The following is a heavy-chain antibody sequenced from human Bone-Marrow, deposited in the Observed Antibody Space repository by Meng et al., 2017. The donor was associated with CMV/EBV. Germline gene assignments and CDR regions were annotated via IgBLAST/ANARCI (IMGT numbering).Heavy chain of an antibody. CDR2: IYYSGST. D-gene: IGHD3-3*01. CDR3: ARVGQSHYDFWSGYYHDAFDI. Sequence: LETLSLTCTVPGGSISSSNYYWGWIRQPPGKGLEWIGSIYYSGSTYYNPSLKSRVTISVDTSKNQFSLNLRSVTAADTAVYYCARVGQSHYDFWSGYYHDAFDIWGQGTMVTVSS. CDR1: GGSISSSNYY. J-gene: IGHJ3*02. V-gene: IGHV4-39*07.